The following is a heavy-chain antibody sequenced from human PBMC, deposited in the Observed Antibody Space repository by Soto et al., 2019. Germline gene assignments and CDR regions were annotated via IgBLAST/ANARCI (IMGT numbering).Heavy chain of an antibody. CDR1: GFTSSSYG. CDR3: AKANSSSPDY. J-gene: IGHJ4*02. Sequence: SLRLSCAASGFTSSSYGMHWVRQAPGKGLEWVAVISYDGSNKYYADSVKGRFTISRDNSKNTLYLQMNSLRAEDTAVYYCAKANSSSPDYWGQGTLVTVSS. D-gene: IGHD6-6*01. CDR2: ISYDGSNK. V-gene: IGHV3-30*18.